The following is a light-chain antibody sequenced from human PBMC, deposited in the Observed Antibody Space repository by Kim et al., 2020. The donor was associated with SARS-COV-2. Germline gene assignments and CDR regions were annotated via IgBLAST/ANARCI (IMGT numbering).Light chain of an antibody. CDR3: QKYDSAPLT. CDR1: QGISYR. Sequence: ASVGDRVTITCRASQGISYRLAWYQQKPGKVPKLLIYAASTLLSGVPSRFSGSGSGTDVTLTISSLQPEDVASYYCQKYDSAPLTFGGGTKVDIK. V-gene: IGKV1-27*01. J-gene: IGKJ4*02. CDR2: AAS.